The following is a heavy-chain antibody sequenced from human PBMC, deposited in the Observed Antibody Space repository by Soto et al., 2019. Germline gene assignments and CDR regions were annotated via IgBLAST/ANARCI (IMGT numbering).Heavy chain of an antibody. V-gene: IGHV4-34*01. J-gene: IGHJ6*02. CDR2: INHSGST. CDR1: GGSFSGYY. CDR3: ARAPTTAYSSGWYQGYYYYGMDV. Sequence: SETLSLTCAVYGGSFSGYYWSWIRQPPGKGLEWIGEINHSGSTNYNPSIKSRVTITIDTSKNQIYLKLSSVTAADTAVYYCARAPTTAYSSGWYQGYYYYGMDVWGQGTTVT. D-gene: IGHD6-19*01.